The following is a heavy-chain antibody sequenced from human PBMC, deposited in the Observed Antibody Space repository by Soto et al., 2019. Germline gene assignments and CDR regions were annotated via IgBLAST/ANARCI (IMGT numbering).Heavy chain of an antibody. CDR3: AKDRVQSGLGEVDY. D-gene: IGHD3-16*01. CDR1: GFTFSTNG. V-gene: IGHV3-30*18. J-gene: IGHJ4*02. CDR2: ISYDGSQK. Sequence: QVQLVQSGGGVVQPGRSLRLSCAASGFTFSTNGMHWVRQAPGKGLEWVAVISYDGSQKYYGDSVKGRLTISRDNSKNTLYLQMNSLRAEDTAVYYCAKDRVQSGLGEVDYWGQGTLVTVYS.